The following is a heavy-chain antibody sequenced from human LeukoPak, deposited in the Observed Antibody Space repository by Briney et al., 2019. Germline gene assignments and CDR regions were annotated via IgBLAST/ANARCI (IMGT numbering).Heavy chain of an antibody. D-gene: IGHD2-15*01. Sequence: GGSLRLSCAASGFTFSSYEMNWVRQAPGKGLEWVSYISSSGSTIYYADSVKGRSTISRDNAKNSLYLQMNSLRAEDTAVYYCARDGYCSGGSCYSGYWGQGTLVTVSS. CDR2: ISSSGSTI. CDR1: GFTFSSYE. J-gene: IGHJ4*02. CDR3: ARDGYCSGGSCYSGY. V-gene: IGHV3-48*03.